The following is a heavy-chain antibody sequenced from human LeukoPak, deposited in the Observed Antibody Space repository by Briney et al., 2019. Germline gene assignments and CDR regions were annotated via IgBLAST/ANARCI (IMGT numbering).Heavy chain of an antibody. CDR1: GGSISNNY. J-gene: IGHJ4*02. Sequence: PSETLSLTCTVSGGSISNNYWGWMRQRPGQGREWSGDIYYAGSSNSNPTPRSRATMSVDPYNNPFALPMRSMTAADTAVYSCTRSRFCYYGSEDYWGQGTLVTVSS. CDR3: TRSRFCYYGSEDY. CDR2: IYYAGSS. V-gene: IGHV4-59*01. D-gene: IGHD3-10*01.